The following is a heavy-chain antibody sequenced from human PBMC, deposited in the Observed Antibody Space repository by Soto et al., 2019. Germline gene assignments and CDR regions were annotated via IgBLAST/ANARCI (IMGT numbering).Heavy chain of an antibody. V-gene: IGHV3-23*01. CDR3: AVRKTGSYFDY. Sequence: PGGSLRLSCAASGFTFSSYAISWVRQAPWKGLEWVSSIGASGAGTYYADCVKGRFIISRDNSKNILHLQMNSLRAEDTAVYYCAVRKTGSYFDYFRQGTLVAVCS. D-gene: IGHD3-9*01. J-gene: IGHJ4*03. CDR2: IGASGAGT. CDR1: GFTFSSYA.